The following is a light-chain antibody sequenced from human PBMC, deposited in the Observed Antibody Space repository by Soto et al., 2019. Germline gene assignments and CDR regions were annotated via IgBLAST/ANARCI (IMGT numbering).Light chain of an antibody. Sequence: EIVLTQSPATLSVSPGERATLSCRASQTISSDLAWYQQKPGQAPRLLIYDASSRATGIPARFSGSGSGTEFTLTLSSLQSEDFAVYYCQLYGNSPPLGQGTRLEIK. CDR3: QLYGNSPP. CDR1: QTISSD. J-gene: IGKJ5*01. V-gene: IGKV3-15*01. CDR2: DAS.